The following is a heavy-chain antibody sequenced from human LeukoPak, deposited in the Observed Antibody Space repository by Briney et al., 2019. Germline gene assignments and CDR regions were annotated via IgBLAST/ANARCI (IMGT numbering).Heavy chain of an antibody. D-gene: IGHD3-9*01. J-gene: IGHJ3*02. V-gene: IGHV1-18*01. CDR3: ARERLERYFDWLSGFSVFDI. CDR1: GYTFTSYG. Sequence: EASVKVSCKASGYTFTSYGISWVRQAPGQGLEWMGWISAYNGNTNYAQKLQGRVTMTTDTSTSTAYMELRSLRSDDTAVYYCARERLERYFDWLSGFSVFDIWGQGTMVTVSS. CDR2: ISAYNGNT.